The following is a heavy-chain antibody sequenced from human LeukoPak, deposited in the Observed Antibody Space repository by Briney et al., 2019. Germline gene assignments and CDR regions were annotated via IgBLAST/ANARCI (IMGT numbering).Heavy chain of an antibody. D-gene: IGHD5-12*01. Sequence: ASVKVSCKASGYTFTSYGISWVRQAPGQGLEWMGWISAYNGNTSYAQKLQGRVTMTTDTSTSTAYMELRSLRSDDTAVYYCARDNALSSGYDSFDYWGQGTLVTVSP. J-gene: IGHJ4*02. CDR2: ISAYNGNT. CDR1: GYTFTSYG. CDR3: ARDNALSSGYDSFDY. V-gene: IGHV1-18*01.